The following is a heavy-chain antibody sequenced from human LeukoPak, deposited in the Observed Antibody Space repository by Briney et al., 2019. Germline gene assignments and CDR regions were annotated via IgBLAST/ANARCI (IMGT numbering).Heavy chain of an antibody. CDR3: ARVRYSSGRGFDY. CDR1: GYTFTGYY. D-gene: IGHD6-19*01. J-gene: IGHJ4*02. CDR2: INPNSGGT. Sequence: ASVKVSCKASGYTFTGYYMHWVRQAPGQGLEWMGWINPNSGGTNYAQKFQGRVTMARDTSISTAYMELSRLRSDDTAVYYCARVRYSSGRGFDYWGQGTLVTVSS. V-gene: IGHV1-2*02.